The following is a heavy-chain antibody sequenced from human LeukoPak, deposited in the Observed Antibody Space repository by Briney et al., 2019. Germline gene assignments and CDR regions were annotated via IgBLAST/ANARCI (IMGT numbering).Heavy chain of an antibody. CDR3: ARLGGGYVLDY. J-gene: IGHJ4*02. CDR1: GFTFSTYW. CDR2: IRSAGYNT. D-gene: IGHD5-12*01. V-gene: IGHV3-74*01. Sequence: PGGSLRLSCADSGFTFSTYWMHCVRQAPEKRLVWVSHIRSAGYNTNYADSVKGRFIISRDNAKNTLYLQMNSLRAEDTAVYYCARLGGGYVLDYWGQGTLVTVSS.